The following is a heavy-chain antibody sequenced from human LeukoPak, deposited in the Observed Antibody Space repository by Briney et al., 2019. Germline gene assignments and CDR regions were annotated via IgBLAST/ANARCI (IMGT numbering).Heavy chain of an antibody. D-gene: IGHD3-22*01. V-gene: IGHV1-2*02. CDR3: ARDGVGSGYYGDNWFDP. CDR1: GYTFTGYY. CDR2: INPNSGGT. J-gene: IGHJ5*02. Sequence: GASVKVSCKASGYTFTGYYMHWARQAPGQGLEWMGWINPNSGGTNYAQKFQGRVTMTRDTSISTAYMELSRLRSDDTAVYYCARDGVGSGYYGDNWFDPWGQGTLDTVSS.